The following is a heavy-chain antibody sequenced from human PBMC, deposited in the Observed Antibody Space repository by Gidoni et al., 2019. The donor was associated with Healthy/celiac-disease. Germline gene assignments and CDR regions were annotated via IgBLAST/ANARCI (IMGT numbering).Heavy chain of an antibody. D-gene: IGHD6-19*01. J-gene: IGHJ4*02. CDR1: GFTFSSYW. CDR2: IKQDGSEK. CDR3: ARGDGGIAVAYFDY. V-gene: IGHV3-7*03. Sequence: EVQLVESGGGLVQPGGSLRLSCAASGFTFSSYWMSWVRQAPGKGLEWVANIKQDGSEKYYVDSVKGRFTISRDNAKNSLYLQMNSLRAEDTAVYYCARGDGGIAVAYFDYWGQGTLVTVSS.